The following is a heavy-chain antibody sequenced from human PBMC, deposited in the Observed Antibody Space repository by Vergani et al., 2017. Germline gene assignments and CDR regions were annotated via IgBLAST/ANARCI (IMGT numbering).Heavy chain of an antibody. CDR2: ISSSSSYI. CDR3: ARDSPSWYSSPFYDAFDI. CDR1: GFTFSSYS. Sequence: VQLVQSGAEVKKPGSSVRLSCAASGFTFSSYSMNWVRQAPGKGLEWVSSISSSSSYIYYADSVKGRFTISRDNAKNSLYLQMNSLRAEDTAVYYCARDSPSWYSSPFYDAFDIWGQGTMVTVSS. V-gene: IGHV3-21*01. J-gene: IGHJ3*02. D-gene: IGHD5-18*01.